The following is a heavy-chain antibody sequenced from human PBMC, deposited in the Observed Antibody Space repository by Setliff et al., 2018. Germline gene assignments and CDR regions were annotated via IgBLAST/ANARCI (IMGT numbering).Heavy chain of an antibody. CDR1: GYTFTDYG. CDR3: ERLVRCSSTTSWDSHYPYFDY. V-gene: IGHV1-18*01. D-gene: IGHD4-4*01. Sequence: ASVKVSCKTSGYTFTDYGISWVRQAPGQGLEWMGWISPYTGNTFYAPQFQGRVIMTTDTSAKAAYMDLRSLRSDDTDVYYCERLVRCSSTTSWDSHYPYFDYWGQGALVTVSS. CDR2: ISPYTGNT. J-gene: IGHJ4*02.